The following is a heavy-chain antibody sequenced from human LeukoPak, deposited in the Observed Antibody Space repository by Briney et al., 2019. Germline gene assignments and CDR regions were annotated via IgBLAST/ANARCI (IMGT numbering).Heavy chain of an antibody. CDR3: ARGRMTNGYFDY. J-gene: IGHJ4*02. V-gene: IGHV4-34*01. Sequence: KPSETLSLTCAVYGGSFSGYYWSWIRQPPGKGLEWIGEINHSGSTNYNPSLKGRVTISVDTSKNQFSLKLSSVTAADTAVYYCARGRMTNGYFDYWGQGTLVTVSS. CDR2: INHSGST. D-gene: IGHD4-17*01. CDR1: GGSFSGYY.